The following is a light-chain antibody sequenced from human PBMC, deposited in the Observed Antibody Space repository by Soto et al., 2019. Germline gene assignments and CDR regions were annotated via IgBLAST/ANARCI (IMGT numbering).Light chain of an antibody. CDR3: SSYGGSANLV. Sequence: QSALTQPPSASGSPGQSVTISCTGTSSDVGGYNYVSWYQQHPGKAPKLMIYEVSKRPSGVPDRFSGSKSGNTASLTVSGLQAEDEADYYCSSYGGSANLVFGGGTKLT. CDR2: EVS. CDR1: SSDVGGYNY. V-gene: IGLV2-8*01. J-gene: IGLJ2*01.